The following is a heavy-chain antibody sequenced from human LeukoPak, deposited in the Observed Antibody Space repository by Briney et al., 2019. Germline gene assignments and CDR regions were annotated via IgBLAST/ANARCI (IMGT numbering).Heavy chain of an antibody. CDR2: IKQDGSEK. CDR3: ARDPYSSGWPSYYYYGMDV. D-gene: IGHD6-19*01. CDR1: GFTFSYHW. Sequence: GGSLRLSCAASGFTFSYHWMTWVRQAPGKGLEWVANIKQDGSEKYYVDSVKGRFTISRDNAKNSLYLQMNSLRAEDTAVYYCARDPYSSGWPSYYYYGMDVWGQGTTVTVSS. V-gene: IGHV3-7*01. J-gene: IGHJ6*02.